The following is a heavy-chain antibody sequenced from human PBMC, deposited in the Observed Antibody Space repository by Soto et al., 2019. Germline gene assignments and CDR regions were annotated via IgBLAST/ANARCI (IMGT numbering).Heavy chain of an antibody. CDR2: IYYSGST. V-gene: IGHV4-61*01. J-gene: IGHJ4*02. Sequence: SSETRSLTCTVSGGSVSSGSYYWSWIRQPPGKGLEWIGYIYYSGSTNYNPSLKSRVTISVDTSKNQFSLKLSSVTAADTAVYYCARVNDFWRGRTFDYWGQGTRVTVSS. D-gene: IGHD3-3*01. CDR1: GGSVSSGSYY. CDR3: ARVNDFWRGRTFDY.